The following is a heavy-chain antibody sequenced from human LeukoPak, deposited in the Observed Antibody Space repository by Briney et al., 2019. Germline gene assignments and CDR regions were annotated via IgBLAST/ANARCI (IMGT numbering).Heavy chain of an antibody. J-gene: IGHJ4*02. Sequence: KPGGSLRLSCAASGFTFSDYYMSWIRQAPGKGLEWVSYISSSGSTIYYADSVKGRFTISRDNAKNSLYLQMNSLRAEDTAVYYCAGGEERDYCSGGSCYSDGYWIYYWGQGTLVTVSS. D-gene: IGHD2-15*01. CDR3: AGGEERDYCSGGSCYSDGYWIYY. CDR2: ISSSGSTI. V-gene: IGHV3-11*01. CDR1: GFTFSDYY.